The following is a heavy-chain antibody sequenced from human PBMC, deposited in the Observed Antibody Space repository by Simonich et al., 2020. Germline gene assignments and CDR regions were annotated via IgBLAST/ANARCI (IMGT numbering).Heavy chain of an antibody. Sequence: QVQLVQSGAEVKKPGASVKVSCKASGYTFTGYYRHWVRQAPGQGIEWRGWINPNSGGTNNAQKFQGRVTMTRDTSISTAYMELSRLRSDDTAVYYCASSKRGYNWNDFDYWGQGTLVTVSS. CDR3: ASSKRGYNWNDFDY. V-gene: IGHV1-2*02. J-gene: IGHJ4*02. CDR1: GYTFTGYY. CDR2: INPNSGGT. D-gene: IGHD1-1*01.